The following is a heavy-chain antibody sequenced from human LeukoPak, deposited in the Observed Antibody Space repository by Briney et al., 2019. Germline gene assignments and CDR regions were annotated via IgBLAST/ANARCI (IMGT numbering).Heavy chain of an antibody. D-gene: IGHD1-26*01. V-gene: IGHV4-59*08. CDR1: GGSISSYY. CDR2: IYYSGST. Sequence: PSETLSLTCTVSGGSISSYYWSWIRQPPGKGLEWIGFIYYSGSTHYNSSLKSRVTISVDTSKNQFSLKLSSVTAADTAVYYCARWDHSGRYFDLWGRGTLVTVSS. J-gene: IGHJ2*01. CDR3: ARWDHSGRYFDL.